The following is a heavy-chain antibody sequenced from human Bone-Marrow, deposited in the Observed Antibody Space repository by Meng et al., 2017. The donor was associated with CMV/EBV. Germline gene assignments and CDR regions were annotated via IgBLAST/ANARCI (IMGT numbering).Heavy chain of an antibody. J-gene: IGHJ6*02. Sequence: ASVKVSCKASGYTFTSYFMHWVRQAPGQGLEWMGIINPSGGSTSYAQKFQGRVTMTRDTSTNTVYMELSSLRSEDTAVYYCARPLEHSSSSKRGNYNYYYGMDVWGQGTTVTVSS. CDR1: GYTFTSYF. CDR3: ARPLEHSSSSKRGNYNYYYGMDV. CDR2: INPSGGST. D-gene: IGHD6-6*01. V-gene: IGHV1-46*01.